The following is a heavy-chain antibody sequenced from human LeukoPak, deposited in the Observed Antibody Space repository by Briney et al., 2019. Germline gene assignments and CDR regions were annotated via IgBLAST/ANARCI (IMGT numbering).Heavy chain of an antibody. CDR3: TKGQRGNSGYFYFDQ. V-gene: IGHV3-30*04. D-gene: IGHD3-22*01. CDR2: IADDGSNK. J-gene: IGHJ4*02. Sequence: GGSLRLSCAASGFTFSSYAMHWVRQAPGKGLERVAVIADDGSNKYYADSVKGRFTISRDSSNNTLYLQMNSLRAEDTAIYYCTKGQRGNSGYFYFDQWGQGTLVTVSS. CDR1: GFTFSSYA.